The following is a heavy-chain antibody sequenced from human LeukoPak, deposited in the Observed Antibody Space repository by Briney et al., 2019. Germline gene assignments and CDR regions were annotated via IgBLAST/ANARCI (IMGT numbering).Heavy chain of an antibody. J-gene: IGHJ5*02. Sequence: GGSLRLSCSASGFTFSSYWMSWVRQAPGKGLEWLANMNQDGNEKYYVDSVKGRSTISIDNAKNSLYLQMNSLRAEDTAMYYCARYIIVLPGAVVKWFDPWGQGTLVTVSS. CDR1: GFTFSSYW. D-gene: IGHD2-2*01. V-gene: IGHV3-7*03. CDR2: MNQDGNEK. CDR3: ARYIIVLPGAVVKWFDP.